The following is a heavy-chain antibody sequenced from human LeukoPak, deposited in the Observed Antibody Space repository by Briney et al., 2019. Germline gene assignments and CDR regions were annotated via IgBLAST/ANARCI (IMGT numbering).Heavy chain of an antibody. CDR2: TYYRSKRGS. CDR3: ARDPTGYDLFDV. Sequence: SQTLSLTCVISGDSVSSNSAAWTWLRQSPSRGLEWLGRTYYRSKRGSDYAASVKSRITIDPDTDNNQFSLHLNSVTPEDTAEYYCARDPTGYDLFDVWGQGTMVTVSS. J-gene: IGHJ3*01. CDR1: GDSVSSNSAA. D-gene: IGHD1-1*01. V-gene: IGHV6-1*01.